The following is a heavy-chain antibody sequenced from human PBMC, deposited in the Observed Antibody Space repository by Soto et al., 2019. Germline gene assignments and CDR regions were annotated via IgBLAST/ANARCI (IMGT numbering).Heavy chain of an antibody. V-gene: IGHV3-30*18. CDR3: AKDAGSTEYFFAS. CDR1: GFTFRTYA. J-gene: IGHJ4*02. CDR2: ISHDGSNT. Sequence: QVQVVESGGGVVQPGRSLRLSCAASGFTFRTYAMHWVRQAPGKGLEWVAVISHDGSNTDYGDSVKGRFTISRDNSKSTLSLQMNNLRPEDTGVYYCAKDAGSTEYFFASWGQGTLVSVSS.